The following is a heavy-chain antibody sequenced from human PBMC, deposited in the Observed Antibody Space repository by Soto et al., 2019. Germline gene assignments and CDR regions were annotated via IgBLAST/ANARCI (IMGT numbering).Heavy chain of an antibody. D-gene: IGHD2-2*01. CDR1: GGSISSYY. J-gene: IGHJ5*02. CDR3: ARGIPAATGRGYWFDP. Sequence: PSETLSLTCTVSGGSISSYYWSWIRQPPGKGLEWIGYIYYSGSTNYNPSLKSRVTISVDTSKNQFSLKLSSVTAADTAVYYCARGIPAATGRGYWFDPWGQGTLVTVSS. CDR2: IYYSGST. V-gene: IGHV4-59*01.